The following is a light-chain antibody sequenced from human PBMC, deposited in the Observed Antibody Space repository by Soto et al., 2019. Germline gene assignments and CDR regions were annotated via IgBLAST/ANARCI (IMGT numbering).Light chain of an antibody. J-gene: IGKJ1*01. CDR2: GAS. Sequence: EIVMTQSPATLSVSPGERATLSCRAGQSIGSNLAWYQQKPGQAPRLLIYGASTRATGVPTRFSGSGSGTEFTLTISGLQSEDFAVYYCQQNNDWPRTFGQGTKVEIK. CDR3: QQNNDWPRT. CDR1: QSIGSN. V-gene: IGKV3-15*01.